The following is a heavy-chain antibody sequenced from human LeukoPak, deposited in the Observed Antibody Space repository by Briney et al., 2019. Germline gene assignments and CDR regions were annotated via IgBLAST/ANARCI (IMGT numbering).Heavy chain of an antibody. D-gene: IGHD6-6*01. V-gene: IGHV1-8*02. CDR2: MNPNSGNT. J-gene: IGHJ6*02. Sequence: ASVKVSCKASGGTFSSYAISWVRQATGQGLEWMGWMNPNSGNTGYAQKFQGRVTMTRNTSISTAYMELSSLRSEDTAVYYCARTARMAARRPSHYYYGMDVWGQGTTVTVSS. CDR1: GGTFSSYA. CDR3: ARTARMAARRPSHYYYGMDV.